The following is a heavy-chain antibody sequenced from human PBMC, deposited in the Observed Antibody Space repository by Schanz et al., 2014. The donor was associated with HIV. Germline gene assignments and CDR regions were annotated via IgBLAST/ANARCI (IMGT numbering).Heavy chain of an antibody. CDR3: ARDMGDPPSIAAPSVYYGMDV. J-gene: IGHJ6*02. V-gene: IGHV3-23*01. CDR2: IGSGGGRR. D-gene: IGHD6-13*01. Sequence: EVQLLESGGGLVQPGGSLRLSCAASGFTFDTSAMSWVRQAPRKGLEWVSLIGSGGGRRYYADSVKGRFTISRDNSKNTLYLQMNSLRAEDTAVYYCARDMGDPPSIAAPSVYYGMDVWGQGTTVTVSS. CDR1: GFTFDTSA.